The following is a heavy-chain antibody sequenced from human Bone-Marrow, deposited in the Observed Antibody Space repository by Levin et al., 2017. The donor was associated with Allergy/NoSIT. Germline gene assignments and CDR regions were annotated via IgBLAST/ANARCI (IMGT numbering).Heavy chain of an antibody. J-gene: IGHJ4*02. CDR1: GYIFVSYE. D-gene: IGHD1-26*01. Sequence: GASVKVSCKASGYIFVSYEINWVRQAPGQGLEWMGWMNPNSGNTGFAQKFQGRVTLTRDSSISTAYMELSSLDSDDTAVYYCAREGLRGSYGYWGQGTLVSVSS. CDR2: MNPNSGNT. V-gene: IGHV1-8*01. CDR3: AREGLRGSYGY.